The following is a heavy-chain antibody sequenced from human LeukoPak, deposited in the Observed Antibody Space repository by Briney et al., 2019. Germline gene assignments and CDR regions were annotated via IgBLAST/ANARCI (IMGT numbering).Heavy chain of an antibody. Sequence: SVKVSCKASGGTFSSYAISWVRQAPGQWLEWMGGIIPIFGTANYAQKFQGRVTITADESTSTAYMELSSLRSEDTAVYYCARGGPSILVVVAAQYDAFDIWGQGTMVTVSS. CDR3: ARGGPSILVVVAAQYDAFDI. CDR2: IIPIFGTA. D-gene: IGHD2-15*01. CDR1: GGTFSSYA. V-gene: IGHV1-69*13. J-gene: IGHJ3*02.